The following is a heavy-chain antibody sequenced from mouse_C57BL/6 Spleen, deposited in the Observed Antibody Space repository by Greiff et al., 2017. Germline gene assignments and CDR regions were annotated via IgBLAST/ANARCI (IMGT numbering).Heavy chain of an antibody. D-gene: IGHD4-1*01. CDR2: IYPGDGDT. V-gene: IGHV1-80*01. J-gene: IGHJ4*01. Sequence: QVQLKESGAELVKPGASVKISCKASGYAFSSYWMNWVKQRPGKGLEWIGQIYPGDGDTTYNGKFKGKATLTADKSSSTAYMQLSSLTSEDSAVYCCARALGYYAMDYWGQGTSGTVSS. CDR3: ARALGYYAMDY. CDR1: GYAFSSYW.